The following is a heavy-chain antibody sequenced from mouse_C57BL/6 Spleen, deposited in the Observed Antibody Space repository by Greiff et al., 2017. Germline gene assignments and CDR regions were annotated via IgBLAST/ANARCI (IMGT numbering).Heavy chain of an antibody. CDR2: IYPGSGNT. CDR1: GYSFTSYY. V-gene: IGHV1-66*01. CDR3: ARNYYYGSSYHYYAMDY. Sequence: VQLQQSGPELVKPGASVKISCKASGYSFTSYYIHWVKQRPGQGLEWIGRIYPGSGNTKYNEKFKGKATLTADTSSSTAYMQLSSLTSEDSAVYYCARNYYYGSSYHYYAMDYWGQGTSVTVSS. J-gene: IGHJ4*01. D-gene: IGHD1-1*01.